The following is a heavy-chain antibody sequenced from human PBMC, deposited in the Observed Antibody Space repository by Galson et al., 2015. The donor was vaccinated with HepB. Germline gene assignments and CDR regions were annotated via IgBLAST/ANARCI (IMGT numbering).Heavy chain of an antibody. J-gene: IGHJ6*02. CDR2: VYPGDSHT. Sequence: QSGAEVKQPGESLRISCKGTPAYDFNGNWIAWVRLMPGKGLEWMGIVYPGDSHTRYNPAFQGQVTFSADKSSSTAFLQWNSLRASDTAIYYCARHKGFSSSWTSGDYYYAMDVWGQGTTVTVSS. CDR1: AYDFNGNW. CDR3: ARHKGFSSSWTSGDYYYAMDV. V-gene: IGHV5-51*01. D-gene: IGHD6-13*01.